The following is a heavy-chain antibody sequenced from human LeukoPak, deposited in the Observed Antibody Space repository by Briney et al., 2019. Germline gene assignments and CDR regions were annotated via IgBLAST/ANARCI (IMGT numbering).Heavy chain of an antibody. J-gene: IGHJ4*02. Sequence: SSETLSLTCTVSGGSISSSSYYWGWIRQPPGKGLEWIGSIYYSGSTYYNPSLKSRVTISVDTSKNQFSLKLSSVTAADTAVYYCARLTGVGVKIDYWGQGTLVTVSS. D-gene: IGHD3-10*01. CDR3: ARLTGVGVKIDY. CDR1: GGSISSSSYY. CDR2: IYYSGST. V-gene: IGHV4-39*01.